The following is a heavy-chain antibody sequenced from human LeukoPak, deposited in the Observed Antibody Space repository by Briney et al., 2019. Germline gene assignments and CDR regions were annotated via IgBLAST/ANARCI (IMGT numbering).Heavy chain of an antibody. CDR1: GGSFSGYY. J-gene: IGHJ5*02. Sequence: SETLSLTCAVYGGSFSGYYWSWIRQPPGKGLEWIGEINHSGSTNYNPSLKSRDTISVDTSKNQFSLKLSSVTAADTAVYYCARGGYCSSTGCPNWFDPWGQGTLVTVSS. V-gene: IGHV4-34*01. CDR2: INHSGST. CDR3: ARGGYCSSTGCPNWFDP. D-gene: IGHD2-2*01.